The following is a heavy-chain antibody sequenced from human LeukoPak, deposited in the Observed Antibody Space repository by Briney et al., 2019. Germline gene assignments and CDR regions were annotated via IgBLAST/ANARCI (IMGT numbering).Heavy chain of an antibody. CDR1: GFTFSSYD. CDR3: ARGTYYGSGSYYYDGLNYYYGMDG. D-gene: IGHD3-10*01. J-gene: IGHJ6*04. CDR2: IGTAGDP. Sequence: GGSLRLSCAASGFTFSSYDMHWVRHATGKGLEWVSAIGTAGDPYYPGSVKGRFTISRENAKNSLSLQMNSLDVGDTAVYYCARGTYYGSGSYYYDGLNYYYGMDGWGKGTTVTVSS. V-gene: IGHV3-13*05.